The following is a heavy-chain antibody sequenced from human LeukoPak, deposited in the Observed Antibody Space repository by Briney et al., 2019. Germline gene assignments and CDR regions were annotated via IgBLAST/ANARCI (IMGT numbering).Heavy chain of an antibody. J-gene: IGHJ4*02. CDR1: GFTFSSYG. CDR3: ARDNLSFRGSSGWYEIFY. D-gene: IGHD6-19*01. CDR2: IWYDGSNK. Sequence: RSLRLSCAASGFTFSSYGMHWVRQAPGKGLEWVAVIWYDGSNKYYADSVKGRFTISRDNSKNTLYLQMNSLRAEDTAVYYCARDNLSFRGSSGWYEIFYWGQGTLVTVSS. V-gene: IGHV3-33*01.